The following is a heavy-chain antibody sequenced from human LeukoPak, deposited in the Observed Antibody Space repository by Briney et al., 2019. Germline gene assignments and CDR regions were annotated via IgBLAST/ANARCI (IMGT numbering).Heavy chain of an antibody. J-gene: IGHJ4*02. V-gene: IGHV3-23*01. Sequence: PGGSLRLSCAASGFTFTSYAMSWVRQAPGKGLEWVSTISDSGGNTYYADSVKGRFTISRDNYKNTAYLQMSSLRAEDTAVYYCAGSWYFDYWGQGTLVTVSS. CDR1: GFTFTSYA. CDR2: ISDSGGNT. D-gene: IGHD6-13*01. CDR3: AGSWYFDY.